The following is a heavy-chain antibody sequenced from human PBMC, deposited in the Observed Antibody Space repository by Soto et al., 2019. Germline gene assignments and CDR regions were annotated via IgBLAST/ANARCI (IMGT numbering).Heavy chain of an antibody. J-gene: IGHJ4*02. CDR3: ARSGDILTGYSNYFDY. CDR1: GYTFTGYY. CDR2: INPNSGGT. D-gene: IGHD3-9*01. Sequence: ASVKVSCKASGYTFTGYYMHWVRQAPGQGLEWMGWINPNSGGTNYAQKFQGWVTMTRDTSISTAYMELSRLRSGDTAVYYCARSGDILTGYSNYFDYWGQGTLVTVSS. V-gene: IGHV1-2*04.